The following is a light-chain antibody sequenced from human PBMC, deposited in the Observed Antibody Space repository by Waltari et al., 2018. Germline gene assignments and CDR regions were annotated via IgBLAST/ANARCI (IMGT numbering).Light chain of an antibody. CDR1: VVAKQY. Sequence: SYEMTQPSSVSVSPGQTARITCSGHVVAKQYARWFQQMPGQAPVLVIYKDTERPSGIPDRFSGSTSGTTVTLTSSGAQVEDEADYYCYSAADNNRLVFGGGTKLTVL. J-gene: IGLJ2*01. V-gene: IGLV3-27*01. CDR3: YSAADNNRLV. CDR2: KDT.